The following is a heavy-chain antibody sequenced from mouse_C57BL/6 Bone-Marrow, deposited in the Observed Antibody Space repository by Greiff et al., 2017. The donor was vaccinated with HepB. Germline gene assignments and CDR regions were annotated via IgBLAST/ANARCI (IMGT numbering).Heavy chain of an antibody. D-gene: IGHD4-1*01. CDR2: ISNLAYSI. V-gene: IGHV5-15*04. Sequence: EVKVEESGGGLVQPGGSLKLSCAASGFTFSDYGMAWVRQAPRKGPEWVAFISNLAYSIYYADTVTGRFTISRENAKNTLYLEMGSLRSEDTAMYYCARLELGRFAYWGQGTLVTVSA. CDR1: GFTFSDYG. J-gene: IGHJ3*01. CDR3: ARLELGRFAY.